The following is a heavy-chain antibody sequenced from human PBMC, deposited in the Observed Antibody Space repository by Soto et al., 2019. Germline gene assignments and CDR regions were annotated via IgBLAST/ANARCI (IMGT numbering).Heavy chain of an antibody. Sequence: QVQLQESGPGLVKPSETLSLTCTVSGGSISSYYWSWIRQPPGKGLEWIGYTYYSGSTNYNPSLKSRVTISVDTSKNQFSLKLSSVTGADTAVYYCARAPSYDILTGYALRGGMDVWGQGTTVTVSS. J-gene: IGHJ6*02. CDR2: TYYSGST. CDR1: GGSISSYY. D-gene: IGHD3-9*01. V-gene: IGHV4-59*01. CDR3: ARAPSYDILTGYALRGGMDV.